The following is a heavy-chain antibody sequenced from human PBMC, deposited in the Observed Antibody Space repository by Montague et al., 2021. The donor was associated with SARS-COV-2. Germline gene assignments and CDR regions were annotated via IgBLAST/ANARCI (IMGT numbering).Heavy chain of an antibody. CDR2: IYHSGTT. V-gene: IGHV4-38-2*02. CDR3: ARRHIVASNRAFDY. Sequence: SETLSLTCTVSGDSITNNYYWGWIRQPPGKGLEWIGTIYHSGTTYYNPSLKSRVTMSVDTPNNQFSPKLTSVTAADTAVYYCARRHIVASNRAFDYWGQGTLVTVSS. D-gene: IGHD2-21*01. CDR1: GDSITNNYY. J-gene: IGHJ4*02.